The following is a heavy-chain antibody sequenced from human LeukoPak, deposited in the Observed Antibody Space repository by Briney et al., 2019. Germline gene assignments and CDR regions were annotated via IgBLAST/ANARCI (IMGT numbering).Heavy chain of an antibody. D-gene: IGHD2-15*01. CDR1: GYTFTDYY. Sequence: ASVKVSCKASGYTFTDYYMHWVRQAPGQGLEWMGWINPNRGGSNYAQKFQGRVTMARDTSISTAYMELSGLRSDDTAVYYCARGDIVVVVAVTEYYFDYWGQGTLVTVSS. J-gene: IGHJ4*02. CDR3: ARGDIVVVVAVTEYYFDY. CDR2: INPNRGGS. V-gene: IGHV1-2*02.